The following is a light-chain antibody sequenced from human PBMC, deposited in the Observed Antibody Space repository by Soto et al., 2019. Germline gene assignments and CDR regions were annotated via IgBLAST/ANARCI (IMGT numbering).Light chain of an antibody. Sequence: EIVLTQSPATQSLSPGERATLSCRASQSVSSYLAWYQQKPGQAPRLLIYDASNRATGIPARFSGSGSGTDFTLTISSLEPEDFAVYYCQQRSDWPPLITFGQGTRLEIK. J-gene: IGKJ5*01. CDR1: QSVSSY. CDR3: QQRSDWPPLIT. V-gene: IGKV3-11*01. CDR2: DAS.